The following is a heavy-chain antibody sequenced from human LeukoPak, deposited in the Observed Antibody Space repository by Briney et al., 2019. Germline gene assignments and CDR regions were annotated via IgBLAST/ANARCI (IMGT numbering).Heavy chain of an antibody. Sequence: GGSLRLSCEVSGFTFSSYTMNWVRQAPGKGLEWVASISTYGTYIYYGDSLRGRFSISRDNAKNSLYLQMKSLRAEDTAVYFCARAGGGYHAYTWGDYRYSFDYWGQGTPVTVSS. CDR3: ARAGGGYHAYTWGDYRYSFDY. J-gene: IGHJ4*02. D-gene: IGHD3-16*02. CDR1: GFTFSSYT. CDR2: ISTYGTYI. V-gene: IGHV3-21*01.